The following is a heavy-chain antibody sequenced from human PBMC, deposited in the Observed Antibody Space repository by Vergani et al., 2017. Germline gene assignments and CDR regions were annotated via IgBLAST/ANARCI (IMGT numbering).Heavy chain of an antibody. CDR2: INPSGGST. CDR1: GYTFTSYY. CDR3: ARDPTYYYDISGPKSGMDV. J-gene: IGHJ6*02. Sequence: QVQLVQSGAEVKKPGASVKVSCKASGYTFTSYYMNWVRQAHGQGCEWMGIINPSGGSTSYAQKLQGRVTMTRDPSTSTVYRELSSLGLEDTAVYYCARDPTYYYDISGPKSGMDVWGQGTTVTVSS. V-gene: IGHV1-46*01. D-gene: IGHD3-22*01.